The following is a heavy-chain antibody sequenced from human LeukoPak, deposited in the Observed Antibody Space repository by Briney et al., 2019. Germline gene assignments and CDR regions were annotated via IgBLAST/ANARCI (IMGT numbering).Heavy chain of an antibody. CDR1: GFTFSNAW. J-gene: IGHJ4*02. D-gene: IGHD6-19*01. CDR3: TTVVIAVAGYQFDY. V-gene: IGHV3-15*01. CDR2: IKSKTDGGTT. Sequence: GGSLRLSCAASGFTFSNAWMSWVRQAPGKGLEWVGRIKSKTDGGTTDYAAPVKGRFTISRDDSRNTLYLQMNSLKTEDTAVYYCTTVVIAVAGYQFDYWGQGTLVTVSS.